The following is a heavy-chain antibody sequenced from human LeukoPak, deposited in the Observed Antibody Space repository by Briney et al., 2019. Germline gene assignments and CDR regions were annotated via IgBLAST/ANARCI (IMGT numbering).Heavy chain of an antibody. J-gene: IGHJ6*03. CDR2: IIPILGTA. Sequence: ASVKVSCKASGGTFSSYAISWVRQAPGQGLEWMGGIIPILGTANYAQKFQGRVTITTDESTSTAYMELSSLRSEDTAVYYCARGGTMVRGVGNYYYYYYMDVWGKGTTVTVSS. D-gene: IGHD3-10*01. CDR3: ARGGTMVRGVGNYYYYYYMDV. V-gene: IGHV1-69*05. CDR1: GGTFSSYA.